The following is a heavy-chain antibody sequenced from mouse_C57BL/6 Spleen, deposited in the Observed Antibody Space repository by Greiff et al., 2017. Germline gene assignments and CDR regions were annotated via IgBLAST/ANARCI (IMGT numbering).Heavy chain of an antibody. CDR1: GYAFSSYW. J-gene: IGHJ2*01. Sequence: QVQLKESGAELVKPGASVKISCKASGYAFSSYWMNWVKQRPGKGLEWIGQIYPGDGDTNYNGKFKGKATLTADKSSSPAYMQLSSLTSEDSAVYFCARGDGSKEGSYWGQGTTLTVSS. CDR2: IYPGDGDT. CDR3: ARGDGSKEGSY. D-gene: IGHD1-1*01. V-gene: IGHV1-80*01.